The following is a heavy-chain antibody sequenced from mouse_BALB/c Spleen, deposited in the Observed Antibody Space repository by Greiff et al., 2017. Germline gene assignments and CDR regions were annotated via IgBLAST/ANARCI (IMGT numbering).Heavy chain of an antibody. Sequence: VQLQQPGAELVKPGASVKLSCKASGYTFTSYWMHWVKQRPGQGLEWIGEINPSNGRTNYNEKFKSKATLTVDKSSSTAYMQLSSLTSEDSAVYYCARRDYGSSLDYWGQGTTLTVSS. CDR3: ARRDYGSSLDY. CDR2: INPSNGRT. V-gene: IGHV1S81*02. J-gene: IGHJ2*01. CDR1: GYTFTSYW. D-gene: IGHD1-1*01.